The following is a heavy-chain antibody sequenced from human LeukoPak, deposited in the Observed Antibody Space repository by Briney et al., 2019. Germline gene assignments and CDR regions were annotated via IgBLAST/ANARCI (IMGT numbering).Heavy chain of an antibody. CDR1: GYTFTSYG. CDR2: ISAYNGNT. D-gene: IGHD1-14*01. V-gene: IGHV1-18*01. J-gene: IGHJ6*02. Sequence: ASVKVSFKASGYTFTSYGISWVRQAPGQGLEWMGWISAYNGNTNYAQKLQGRVTMTTDTSTSTAYMELRSLRSDDTAVYYCARGPSEYYYYYGMDVWGQGTTVTVSS. CDR3: ARGPSEYYYYYGMDV.